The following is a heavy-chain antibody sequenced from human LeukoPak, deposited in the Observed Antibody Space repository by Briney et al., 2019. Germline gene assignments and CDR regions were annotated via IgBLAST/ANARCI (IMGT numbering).Heavy chain of an antibody. J-gene: IGHJ4*02. CDR3: AGGPSAAAV. CDR2: IYHSEST. V-gene: IGHV4-30-2*01. CDR1: GGSITSGGYS. D-gene: IGHD6-13*01. Sequence: SETLSLTCVVSGGSITSGGYSWSWIRQPPGKGLEWIGYIYHSESTYYNPSLKSRVTISVDSSRNQFSLRLSSVTAADTAVYYCAGGPSAAAVWGQGTLVTVSS.